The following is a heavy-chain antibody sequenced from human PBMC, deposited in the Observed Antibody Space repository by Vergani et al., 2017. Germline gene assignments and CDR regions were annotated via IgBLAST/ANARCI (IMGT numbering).Heavy chain of an antibody. D-gene: IGHD6-19*01. J-gene: IGHJ6*02. V-gene: IGHV1-18*01. Sequence: QVQLVQSGAEVKKPGASVKVSCKASGYTFTSYGISWVRQAPGQGLEWMGWISAYNGNTNYAQKLQGRVTMTTDTSTSTAYMELRSLRSDDTAVYYCAGGLGQAYGSGWYPRYYYGMDVWGQGTTVTVSS. CDR2: ISAYNGNT. CDR1: GYTFTSYG. CDR3: AGGLGQAYGSGWYPRYYYGMDV.